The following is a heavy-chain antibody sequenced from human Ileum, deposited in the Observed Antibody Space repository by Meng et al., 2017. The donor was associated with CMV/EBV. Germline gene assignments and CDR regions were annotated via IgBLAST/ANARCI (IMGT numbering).Heavy chain of an antibody. V-gene: IGHV1-18*01. Sequence: ASVKVSCKTSGYTFSNYGITWVRQAPGQGLEWMGWISADNGNTNYAQKFQGRVIMTTETSTSTVYMELRNLTSDDTAVYFCARDTDTRGPFTIQHFYGMDVWGQGTTVTVSS. CDR2: ISADNGNT. J-gene: IGHJ6*02. CDR1: GYTFSNYG. D-gene: IGHD2-21*01. CDR3: ARDTDTRGPFTIQHFYGMDV.